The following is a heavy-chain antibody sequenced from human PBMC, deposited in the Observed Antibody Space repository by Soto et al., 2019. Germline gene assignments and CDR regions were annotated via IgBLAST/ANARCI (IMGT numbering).Heavy chain of an antibody. J-gene: IGHJ4*02. Sequence: ASVKVSCKASGYTFTXYGISWVRQAPGQGLEWMGWISAYNGNTNYAQKLQGRVTMTTDTSTSTAYMELRSLRSDDTAVYYCARFYIAARQADYWGQGTLVTVSS. CDR2: ISAYNGNT. V-gene: IGHV1-18*01. D-gene: IGHD6-6*01. CDR3: ARFYIAARQADY. CDR1: GYTFTXYG.